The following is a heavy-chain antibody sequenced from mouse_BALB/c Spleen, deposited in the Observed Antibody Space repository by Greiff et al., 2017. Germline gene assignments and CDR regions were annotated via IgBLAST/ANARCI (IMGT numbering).Heavy chain of an antibody. D-gene: IGHD2-4*01. CDR1: GFTFSSFG. CDR3: ARKVYDYDGGAWFAY. Sequence: DVKLVKSRGGLVQPGGSRKLSCAASGFTFSSFGMHWVRQAPEKGLEWVAYISSGSSTIYYADTVKGRFTISRDNPKNTLFLQMTSLRSEDTAMYYCARKVYDYDGGAWFAYWGQGTLVTVSA. CDR2: ISSGSSTI. J-gene: IGHJ3*01. V-gene: IGHV5-17*02.